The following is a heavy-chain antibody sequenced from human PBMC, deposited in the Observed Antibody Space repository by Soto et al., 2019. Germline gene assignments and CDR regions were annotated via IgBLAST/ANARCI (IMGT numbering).Heavy chain of an antibody. Sequence: EVQLLESGGGLGQPGGSLRLSCVASGFIFDSFSMSWVRQAPGKGPEWVSGITGNSDAADYAESVKGRFTISRDNSKNTLYLQMNSLRAEDTAIYFCARPPNGAFFHRGVDVWGQGTTVIVSS. CDR1: GFIFDSFS. CDR3: ARPPNGAFFHRGVDV. CDR2: ITGNSDAA. J-gene: IGHJ6*02. D-gene: IGHD2-8*01. V-gene: IGHV3-23*01.